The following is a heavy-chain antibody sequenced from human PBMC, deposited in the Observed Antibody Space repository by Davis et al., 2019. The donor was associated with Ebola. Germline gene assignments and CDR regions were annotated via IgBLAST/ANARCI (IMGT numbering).Heavy chain of an antibody. D-gene: IGHD3-10*01. J-gene: IGHJ4*02. CDR1: GFTFSSYW. CDR2: IKQDGSEK. Sequence: GESLKISCAASGFTFSSYWMSWVRQAPGKGLEWVANIKQDGSEKYYVDSVKGRFTISRDNAKNSLYLQMNSLRAEDTAVYYCAREVGVDSNWGQGTLVTVSS. V-gene: IGHV3-7*03. CDR3: AREVGVDSN.